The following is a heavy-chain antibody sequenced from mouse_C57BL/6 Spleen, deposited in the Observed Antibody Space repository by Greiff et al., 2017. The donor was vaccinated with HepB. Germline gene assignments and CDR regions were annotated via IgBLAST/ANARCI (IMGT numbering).Heavy chain of an antibody. Sequence: QVQLQQPGAELVKPGASVKLSCKASGYTFTSYWMQWVKQRPGQGFEWIGEIDPSDSYTNYNQKFKGKATLTVDTSSSTADMQLSSLTSEDSAVYYCARKGSSPWFAYWGQGTLVTVSA. J-gene: IGHJ3*01. CDR2: IDPSDSYT. CDR3: ARKGSSPWFAY. D-gene: IGHD1-1*01. CDR1: GYTFTSYW. V-gene: IGHV1-50*01.